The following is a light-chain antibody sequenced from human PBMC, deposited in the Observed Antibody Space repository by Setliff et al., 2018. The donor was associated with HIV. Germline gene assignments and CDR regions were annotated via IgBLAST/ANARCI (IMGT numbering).Light chain of an antibody. CDR2: RFT. Sequence: QSALTQPPSVSGAPGQRVSISCTGTSSNIGAGYAVHWYQQLPGTPPKLLIFRFTNRPSGVPDRFSGSRSDTSASLAITGLQVEDEADYYCCSYTSTSTAVFGTGTKGTVL. CDR1: SSNIGAGYA. V-gene: IGLV1-40*01. J-gene: IGLJ1*01. CDR3: CSYTSTSTAV.